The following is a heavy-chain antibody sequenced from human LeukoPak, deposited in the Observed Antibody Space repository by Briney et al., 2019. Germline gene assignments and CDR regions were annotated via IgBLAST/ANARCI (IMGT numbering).Heavy chain of an antibody. D-gene: IGHD3-3*01. CDR3: ARELFLDY. V-gene: IGHV3-53*01. Sequence: PGGSLRLSCAASGFTFSSSGMSWVRQAPGKGLEWVSVIYSGGSTYYADSVKGRFTISRDNSKNTLYLQMNSLRAEDTAVYYCARELFLDYWGQGTLVTVSS. J-gene: IGHJ4*02. CDR2: IYSGGST. CDR1: GFTFSSSG.